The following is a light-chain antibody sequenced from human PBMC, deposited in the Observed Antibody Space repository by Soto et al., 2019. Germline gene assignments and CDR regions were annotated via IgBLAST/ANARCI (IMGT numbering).Light chain of an antibody. CDR3: QQYNSYSPPWT. CDR2: DAS. J-gene: IGKJ1*01. CDR1: QSISSW. Sequence: DIQMTQSPSTLSASVGDRVTITCRASQSISSWLAWYQQKPGKAPKLLIYDASSLESGVPSRFSGSGSGTEFTLTISSLQHDDFATYYCQQYNSYSPPWTFGQGTKVEIK. V-gene: IGKV1-5*01.